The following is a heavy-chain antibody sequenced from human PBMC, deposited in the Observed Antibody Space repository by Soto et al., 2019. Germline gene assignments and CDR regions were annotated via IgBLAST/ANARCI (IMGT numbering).Heavy chain of an antibody. J-gene: IGHJ4*02. Sequence: GGSLRLSCAASGFTFSSYAMSWVRQAPGKGLEWVSAISGSVGSTYYADSVKGRFTISRDNSKNTLYLQMNSLRAEDTAVYYCAKDHAGTTVFDYWGQGTLVTVSS. V-gene: IGHV3-23*01. D-gene: IGHD1-7*01. CDR3: AKDHAGTTVFDY. CDR1: GFTFSSYA. CDR2: ISGSVGST.